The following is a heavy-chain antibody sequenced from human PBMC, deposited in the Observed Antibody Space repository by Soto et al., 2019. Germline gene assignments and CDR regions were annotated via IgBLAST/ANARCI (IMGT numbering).Heavy chain of an antibody. Sequence: QVQLVESGGGLVKPGGSLRLSCAGSGFSFSDYYMSWVRQAPGKGLEWISYISTTSNTIFYADSVQGRFTISRDNAKNSLSLQMNSLEAADTAVFYCARLGRHAGFGRDFDCWGQGTLVTVYS. J-gene: IGHJ4*02. CDR1: GFSFSDYY. D-gene: IGHD3-10*01. V-gene: IGHV3-11*01. CDR3: ARLGRHAGFGRDFDC. CDR2: ISTTSNTI.